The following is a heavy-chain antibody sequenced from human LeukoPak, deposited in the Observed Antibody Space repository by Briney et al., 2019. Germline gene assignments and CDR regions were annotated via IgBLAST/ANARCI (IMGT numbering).Heavy chain of an antibody. CDR1: GLTFSSYW. D-gene: IGHD6-13*01. Sequence: PGGSLRLSCAASGLTFSSYWMSWVRQAPGKGLEWVANIKQDGSEKYYVDSVKGRFTISRDNAKNTLYLQMNSLRAEDTAIYYCAILTGIAAAAWGQGTLVTASS. CDR2: IKQDGSEK. J-gene: IGHJ5*02. V-gene: IGHV3-7*01. CDR3: AILTGIAAAA.